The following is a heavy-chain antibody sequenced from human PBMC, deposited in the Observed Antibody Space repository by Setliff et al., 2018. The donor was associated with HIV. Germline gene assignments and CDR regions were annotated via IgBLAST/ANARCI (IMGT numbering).Heavy chain of an antibody. J-gene: IGHJ4*02. CDR2: VDPEDGET. CDR3: AREVHHAAYYFDY. Sequence: GASVKVSCKASGYTFTDYYMHWVQQAPGKGLEWMGRVDPEDGETIYAEKFQGRVTITADTSTDTAYMELSSLRSEDTAVYYCAREVHHAAYYFDYWGQGTLVTVSS. CDR1: GYTFTDYY. D-gene: IGHD2-2*01. V-gene: IGHV1-69-2*01.